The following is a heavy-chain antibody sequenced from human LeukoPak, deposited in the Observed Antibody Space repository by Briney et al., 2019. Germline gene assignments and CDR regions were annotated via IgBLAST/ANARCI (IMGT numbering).Heavy chain of an antibody. J-gene: IGHJ4*02. CDR3: ARGGNDYVWGSYRFIDY. CDR1: GYTFTSYG. D-gene: IGHD3-16*02. V-gene: IGHV1-18*01. CDR2: ISAYNGNT. Sequence: ASVKVSCKASGYTFTSYGISWVRQAPGQGLEWMGWISAYNGNTNYAQKLQGRVTMTTDTSTSTAYMEQRSLRSDDTAVYYCARGGNDYVWGSYRFIDYWGQGTLVTVSS.